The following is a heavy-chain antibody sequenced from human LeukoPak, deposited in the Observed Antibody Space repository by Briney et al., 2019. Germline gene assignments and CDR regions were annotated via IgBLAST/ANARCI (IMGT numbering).Heavy chain of an antibody. D-gene: IGHD1-26*01. Sequence: ASVKVSCKASGYTFTSYYMHWVRQAPGQGLERMGIINPSGGSTSYAQKFQGRVTMTRDMSTSTVYMELSSLRSEDTAVYYCARALVGASPSDYWGQGTLVTVSS. CDR2: INPSGGST. CDR3: ARALVGASPSDY. J-gene: IGHJ4*02. CDR1: GYTFTSYY. V-gene: IGHV1-46*01.